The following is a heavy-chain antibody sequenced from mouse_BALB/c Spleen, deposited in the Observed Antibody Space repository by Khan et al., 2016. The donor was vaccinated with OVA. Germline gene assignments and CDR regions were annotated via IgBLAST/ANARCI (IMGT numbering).Heavy chain of an antibody. D-gene: IGHD3-2*02. V-gene: IGHV1-76*01. J-gene: IGHJ2*01. CDR2: IYPGNDNT. CDR3: ARDEALYYVEN. CDR1: GYILTSYW. Sequence: QVRLHPSGAELVRPGASVKLSCKTSGYILTSYWIHWVKQRSGQGLEWIARIYPGNDNTYYSEKLKDKATLTADKSSSTAYMQLSSLQSEDSAVYVCARDEALYYVENWGQGTTLTVSS.